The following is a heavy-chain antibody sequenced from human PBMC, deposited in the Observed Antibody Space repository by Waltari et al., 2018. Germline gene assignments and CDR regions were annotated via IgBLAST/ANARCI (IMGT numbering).Heavy chain of an antibody. CDR3: AREDVDTAMVFDY. J-gene: IGHJ4*02. CDR2: IYTSGST. CDR1: GGSISSGSYY. D-gene: IGHD5-18*01. V-gene: IGHV4-61*02. Sequence: QVQLQESGPGLVKPSQTLSLTCTVPGGSISSGSYYWRWIRQPAGKGLEWIGRIYTSGSTNYNPSLKSRVTISVDTSKNQFSLKLSSVTAADTAVYYCAREDVDTAMVFDYWGQGTLVTVSS.